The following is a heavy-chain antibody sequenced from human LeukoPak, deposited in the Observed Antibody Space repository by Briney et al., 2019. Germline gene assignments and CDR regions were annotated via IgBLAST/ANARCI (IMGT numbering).Heavy chain of an antibody. Sequence: SQTLSLTCAISGDTVSSNSAAWSWIRQSPSGGLEWLGRTYYRSKWYHDYAVSVRSRLSVNPDTSKNQFSLHLNSVTPEDTAVYYCARFLGIGSQRYYFDSWGQGTLVTVSS. CDR1: GDTVSSNSAA. CDR3: ARFLGIGSQRYYFDS. D-gene: IGHD6-19*01. J-gene: IGHJ4*02. CDR2: TYYRSKWYH. V-gene: IGHV6-1*01.